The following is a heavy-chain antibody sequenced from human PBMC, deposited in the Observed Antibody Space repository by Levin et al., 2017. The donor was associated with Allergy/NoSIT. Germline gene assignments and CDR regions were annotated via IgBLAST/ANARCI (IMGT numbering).Heavy chain of an antibody. CDR1: GGSFSGYY. D-gene: IGHD3-3*01. CDR2: INDSGST. Sequence: ESLKISCDVYGGSFSGYYWSWIRQPPEKGLEWIGEINDSGSTNYNPSLKSRVRMSVDTSKNQFSLKLSSVTAADTAVYYCARGKKLRFLEWLYRFDYWGQGALVTVSS. CDR3: ARGKKLRFLEWLYRFDY. J-gene: IGHJ4*02. V-gene: IGHV4-34*01.